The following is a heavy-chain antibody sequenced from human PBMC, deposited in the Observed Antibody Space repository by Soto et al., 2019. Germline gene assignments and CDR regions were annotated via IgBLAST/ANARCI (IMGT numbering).Heavy chain of an antibody. CDR3: AGASGSYYWYFDL. CDR2: IHYSGST. Sequence: QVHLQESGPGLVKPSETLSLTCTVSSGSFSSYYWSWIRQPPGKGLEWIGYIHYSGSTNYNPSLKSRVTISVDTSNNQFSLKLNSVTAADTAVYYCAGASGSYYWYFDLWGRGTLVTVSS. CDR1: SGSFSSYY. J-gene: IGHJ2*01. V-gene: IGHV4-59*01. D-gene: IGHD1-26*01.